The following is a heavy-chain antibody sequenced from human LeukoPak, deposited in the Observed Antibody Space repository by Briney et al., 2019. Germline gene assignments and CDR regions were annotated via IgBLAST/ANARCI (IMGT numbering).Heavy chain of an antibody. J-gene: IGHJ6*03. CDR1: GGSFSSGSYY. CDR2: INTSGST. V-gene: IGHV4-61*02. CDR3: ASGRQLWSPPNYYYYYMDV. Sequence: PSETLSLTCTVSGGSFSSGSYYWSWIRQPAGKGLEWIGRINTSGSTNYNPSLKSRVTMSVDTSKNQFSLKLSSVTAADTAVYYCASGRQLWSPPNYYYYYMDVWGKGTTVTVSS. D-gene: IGHD5-18*01.